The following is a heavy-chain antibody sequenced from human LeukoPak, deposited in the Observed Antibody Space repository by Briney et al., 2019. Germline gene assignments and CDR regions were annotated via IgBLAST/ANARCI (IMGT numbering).Heavy chain of an antibody. D-gene: IGHD3-22*01. CDR1: GFTFSSYW. CDR2: IKSDGST. Sequence: QSGGPLRLSCAASGFTFSSYWMHWVRQAPGKGLVWVSRIKSDGSTSYADSVKGRFTISRDNAKNTVSLQMTSLRAEDTGVYYCARAPSEIGGYYPEYFRHWGQGTLVIVSS. V-gene: IGHV3-74*01. CDR3: ARAPSEIGGYYPEYFRH. J-gene: IGHJ1*01.